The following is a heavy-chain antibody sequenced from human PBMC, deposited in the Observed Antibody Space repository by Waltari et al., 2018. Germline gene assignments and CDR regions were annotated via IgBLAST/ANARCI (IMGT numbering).Heavy chain of an antibody. CDR1: GYSISSGYY. CDR3: ARLPISGWSDYFDY. D-gene: IGHD6-19*01. CDR2: IYHSGST. J-gene: IGHJ4*02. Sequence: QVQLQESGPGLVKPSETLSLTCAVSGYSISSGYYWGWIRQPPGKGLEWSGSIYHSGSTYDNPSLKSRVTISLDTSKNQFSLKLSSVTAADTAVYYCARLPISGWSDYFDYWGQGTLVTFSS. V-gene: IGHV4-38-2*01.